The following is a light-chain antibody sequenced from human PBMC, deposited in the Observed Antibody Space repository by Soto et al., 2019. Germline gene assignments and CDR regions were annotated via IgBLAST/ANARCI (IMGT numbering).Light chain of an antibody. CDR1: SSDVGSYNL. Sequence: QSVLTQPASGSGSPGQSITISCTGTSSDVGSYNLVSWYQQHPGKAPKLMIYEVSKRPSGVSNRFSGSKSGNTASLTISGLQAEDEADYYCCSYAGSSTVVFGGGTQLTVL. CDR2: EVS. V-gene: IGLV2-23*02. CDR3: CSYAGSSTVV. J-gene: IGLJ2*01.